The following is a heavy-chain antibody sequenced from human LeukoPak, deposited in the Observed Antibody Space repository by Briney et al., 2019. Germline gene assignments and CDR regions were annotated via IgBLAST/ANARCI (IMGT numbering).Heavy chain of an antibody. J-gene: IGHJ4*02. D-gene: IGHD1-7*01. CDR3: ARDRRTGTTFSFDY. V-gene: IGHV4-61*02. CDR1: GGSISSGSYY. Sequence: SETLSLTCTVSGGSISSGSYYWSWIRQPAGKGLEWIGRIYTSGSTNYNPSLKSRVTISVDTSKNQFSLKLSSVTAADTAVYYCARDRRTGTTFSFDYWGQGTMVTVSS. CDR2: IYTSGST.